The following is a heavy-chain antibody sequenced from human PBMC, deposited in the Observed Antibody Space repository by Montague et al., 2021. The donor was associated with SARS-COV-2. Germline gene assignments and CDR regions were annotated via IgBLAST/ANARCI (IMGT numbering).Heavy chain of an antibody. V-gene: IGHV4-39*01. D-gene: IGHD3-22*01. CDR1: GGSISSSSYY. J-gene: IGHJ3*02. CDR3: ARFPTSYYYDSKAAPATPDAFDI. Sequence: SETLSLTCTVSGGSISSSSYYWGWIRQPPGKGLEWIGSIYYSGSTYYNPSLKSPVTISVDTSKNQFSLKLSSVTAADTAVYYCARFPTSYYYDSKAAPATPDAFDIWGQGTMVIVSS. CDR2: IYYSGST.